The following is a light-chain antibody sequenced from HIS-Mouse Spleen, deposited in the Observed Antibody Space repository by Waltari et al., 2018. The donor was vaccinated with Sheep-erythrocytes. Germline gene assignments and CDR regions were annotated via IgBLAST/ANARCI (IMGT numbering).Light chain of an antibody. V-gene: IGLV3-21*03. Sequence: SYVLTRPPSVSVAPGKTARITRGGNNIGRKRWHWDQRKQGQAPVRGVYDDSARPSGIPERFSGSNSGNTATLTISRVEAGDEADYYCQVWDSSSDHVVFGGGTKLTVL. CDR3: QVWDSSSDHVV. CDR2: DDS. CDR1: NIGRKR. J-gene: IGLJ2*01.